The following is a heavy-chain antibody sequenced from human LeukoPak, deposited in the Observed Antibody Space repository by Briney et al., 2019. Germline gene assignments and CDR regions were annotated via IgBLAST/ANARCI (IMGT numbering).Heavy chain of an antibody. V-gene: IGHV3-7*01. CDR1: GFTFSSYW. Sequence: PGGSLRLSCAASGFTFSSYWMSWVRQAPGKGLEWVANIKQDGSEKYYVDSVKGRFTISRDNAKNSLYRQMNSLRGEDTAVYYCAELGITMIGGVWGKGTTVTISS. J-gene: IGHJ6*04. D-gene: IGHD3-10*02. CDR2: IKQDGSEK. CDR3: AELGITMIGGV.